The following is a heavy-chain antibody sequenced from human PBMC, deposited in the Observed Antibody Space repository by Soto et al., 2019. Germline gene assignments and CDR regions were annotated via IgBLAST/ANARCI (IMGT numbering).Heavy chain of an antibody. CDR3: AKDPRLYSSNSNWLDP. D-gene: IGHD6-13*01. V-gene: IGHV3-23*01. Sequence: GGSLRLSCAASGFTFSSYAMSWVRQAPGKGLEWVSGISGGGGITYYADSVKGRFTISRDNSKKTLYVQMNSLRAEDTAVYYCAKDPRLYSSNSNWLDPWGQGTKVTVYS. J-gene: IGHJ5*02. CDR2: ISGGGGIT. CDR1: GFTFSSYA.